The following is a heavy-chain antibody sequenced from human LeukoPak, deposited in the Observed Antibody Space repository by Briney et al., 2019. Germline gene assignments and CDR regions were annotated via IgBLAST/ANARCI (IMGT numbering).Heavy chain of an antibody. CDR3: ARDTGYYFGSGNYLYYFDY. Sequence: SETLSLTCTVFGGSISSYYWSWIRQPAGKGLEWIGRLYTSGSTNYNPSLKSRVTMSVDTSKNQFSLKLSSVTAADTAVYYCARDTGYYFGSGNYLYYFDYWGQGTLVTVSS. CDR1: GGSISSYY. CDR2: LYTSGST. J-gene: IGHJ4*02. V-gene: IGHV4-4*07. D-gene: IGHD3-10*01.